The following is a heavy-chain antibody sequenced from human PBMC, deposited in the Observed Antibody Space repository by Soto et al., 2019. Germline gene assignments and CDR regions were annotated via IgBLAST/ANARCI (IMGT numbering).Heavy chain of an antibody. Sequence: EVQLLESGGGLVQPGVSLRLSCAASGFTFSSYAMSWVRQAPGKGLEWVSAISGGGGTTYYADSVKGQFTISRDNSKNTLYLQLNSLRAEDTAVYYCAKDRAYGDSLPSDYWGQGTLVTVSS. CDR3: AKDRAYGDSLPSDY. J-gene: IGHJ4*02. CDR1: GFTFSSYA. V-gene: IGHV3-23*01. D-gene: IGHD4-17*01. CDR2: ISGGGGTT.